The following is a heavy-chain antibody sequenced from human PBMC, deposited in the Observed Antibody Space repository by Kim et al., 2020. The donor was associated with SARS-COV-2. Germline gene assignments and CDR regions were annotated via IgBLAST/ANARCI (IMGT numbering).Heavy chain of an antibody. J-gene: IGHJ4*02. D-gene: IGHD3-16*01. CDR3: ARWRGDARGYFDD. Sequence: GGSLRLSCVASGFTFSSYTMHWVRQAPGKGLDWVSSISGRGSYLYFAGSVKGRFTISRDNAKNSLYLQMTGLRVEDTAVYYCARWRGDARGYFDDWGQG. CDR2: ISGRGSYL. CDR1: GFTFSSYT. V-gene: IGHV3-21*01.